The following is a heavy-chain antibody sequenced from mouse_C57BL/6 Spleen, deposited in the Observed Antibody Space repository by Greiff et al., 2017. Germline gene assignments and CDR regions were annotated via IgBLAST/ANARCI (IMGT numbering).Heavy chain of an antibody. CDR2: FYPGDGDT. V-gene: IGHV1-82*01. CDR1: GYAFSSSW. J-gene: IGHJ3*01. Sequence: QVQLQQSGPELVKPGASVKISCSASGYAFSSSWLNWLKQRPGRGHVGIGRFYPGDGDTNYNGKFKGKATLTADTSSSPSYMKLTTLTSEDSAVYFCAVDSSCPPFAYWGQGTLVTVSA. D-gene: IGHD3-2*02. CDR3: AVDSSCPPFAY.